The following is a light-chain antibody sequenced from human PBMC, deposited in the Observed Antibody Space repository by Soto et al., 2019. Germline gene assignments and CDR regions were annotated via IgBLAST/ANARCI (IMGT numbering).Light chain of an antibody. CDR1: QSLLHINGETS. J-gene: IGKJ1*01. CDR2: EVS. V-gene: IGKV2D-29*01. CDR3: MQSLQVPRT. Sequence: DIVMTQTPLSLSVTPGQPASISCKSGQSLLHINGETSLYWYLQKPGQPPQLLIYEVSNRLSGVPDRVGGRGSWSHCQLMSSWVAAPEVGIYYAMQSLQVPRTFGQGTKLEIK.